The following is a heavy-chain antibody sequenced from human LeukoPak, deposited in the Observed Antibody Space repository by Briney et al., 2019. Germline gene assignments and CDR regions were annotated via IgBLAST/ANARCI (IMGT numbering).Heavy chain of an antibody. Sequence: VASVKVSCKASGYTFTGYYMHWVRQAPGQGLEWMGRIIPILGIANYAQKFQGRVTITADKSTSTAYMELSSLRSEDTAVYYCARGVYAIGYYYYGMDVWGQGTTVTVSS. CDR2: IIPILGIA. CDR1: GYTFTGYY. V-gene: IGHV1-69*04. J-gene: IGHJ6*02. D-gene: IGHD2-8*01. CDR3: ARGVYAIGYYYYGMDV.